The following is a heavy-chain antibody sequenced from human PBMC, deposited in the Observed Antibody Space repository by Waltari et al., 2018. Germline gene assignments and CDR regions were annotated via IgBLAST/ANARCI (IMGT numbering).Heavy chain of an antibody. CDR2: IYHSGST. CDR1: GYSTRSGYY. D-gene: IGHD2-15*01. J-gene: IGHJ6*03. Sequence: QVQLQESGPGLVKPSETLSLTCAVAGYSTRSGYYWGWIRQPPGKGLEWIGSIYHSGSTYYNPSLKSRVTISVDTSKNQFSLKLSSVTAADTAVYYCASSFYSGYYMDVWGKGTTVTVSS. V-gene: IGHV4-38-2*01. CDR3: ASSFYSGYYMDV.